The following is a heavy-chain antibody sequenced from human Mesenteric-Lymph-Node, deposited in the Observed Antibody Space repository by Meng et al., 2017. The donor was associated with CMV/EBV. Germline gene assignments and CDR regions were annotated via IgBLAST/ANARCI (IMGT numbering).Heavy chain of an antibody. CDR2: IYYSGST. V-gene: IGHV4-61*01. J-gene: IGHJ3*02. CDR3: ARDIVLMVYAVPSGDAFDI. Sequence: SETLSLTCTVSGGSVSSGSYYWSWIRQPPGKGLEWIGYIYYSGSTNYNPSLKSRVTISVDTSKNQFSLKLSSVTAADTAVYYCARDIVLMVYAVPSGDAFDIWGQGTMVTVSS. CDR1: GGSVSSGSYY. D-gene: IGHD2-8*01.